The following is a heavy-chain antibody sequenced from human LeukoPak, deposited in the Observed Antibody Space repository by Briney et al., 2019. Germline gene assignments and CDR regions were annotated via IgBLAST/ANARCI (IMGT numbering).Heavy chain of an antibody. CDR1: GYTFTSYA. CDR2: MNPKSGYS. J-gene: IGHJ4*02. V-gene: IGHV1-8*02. CDR3: ARTDGDLDY. D-gene: IGHD4-17*01. Sequence: ASVKVSCKASGYTFTSYAMHWVRQAPGQRLEWMGWMNPKSGYSGSAQKFQGRVTMTRTTSITTAYMELSSLRSEDTAIYYCARTDGDLDYWGQGTLVTVSS.